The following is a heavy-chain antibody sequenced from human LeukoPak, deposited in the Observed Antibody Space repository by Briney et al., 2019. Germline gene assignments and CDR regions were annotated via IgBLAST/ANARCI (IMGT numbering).Heavy chain of an antibody. J-gene: IGHJ6*01. D-gene: IGHD3-22*01. V-gene: IGHV3-23*01. CDR3: AKDTYYYDSSGYYMECYYYYGMDV. Sequence: GGSLRLSCATSGFTFSIYAMSWGRQAPGKELEWVSGISVSGGTTYYADSVKGRFTISRDNTKNTLYLQMNSLRAEDTAVYYCAKDTYYYDSSGYYMECYYYYGMDVWGQGTTVTVSS. CDR2: ISVSGGTT. CDR1: GFTFSIYA.